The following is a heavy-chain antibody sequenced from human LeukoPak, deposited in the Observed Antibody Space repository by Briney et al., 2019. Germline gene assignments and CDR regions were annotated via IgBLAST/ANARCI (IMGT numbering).Heavy chain of an antibody. Sequence: SETLSLTCAVSGGSFSGYYWRWGRQTPGEGWEGSGENNHSGSTNYNPSLKSPVTISVDTSQNQFSLKLSSVTAADTAVYFCALIRAGIVGYWGQGTLVTVSS. CDR1: GGSFSGYY. J-gene: IGHJ4*02. D-gene: IGHD1-14*01. CDR2: NNHSGST. CDR3: ALIRAGIVGY. V-gene: IGHV4-34*01.